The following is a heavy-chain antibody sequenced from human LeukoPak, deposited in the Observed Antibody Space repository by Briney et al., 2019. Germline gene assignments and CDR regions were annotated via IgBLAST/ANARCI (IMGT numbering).Heavy chain of an antibody. J-gene: IGHJ4*02. CDR3: AREEVALDY. CDR2: ISPYNGNT. V-gene: IGHV1-18*01. Sequence: ASVKVSCKTSGYTFSSHSMNWVRQAPGQGLEWLGWISPYNGNTKYAQKIQGRATMTTDTSTSTAYLELRSLRSEDTAVYYCAREEVALDYWGQGTLVTVSS. CDR1: GYTFSSHS.